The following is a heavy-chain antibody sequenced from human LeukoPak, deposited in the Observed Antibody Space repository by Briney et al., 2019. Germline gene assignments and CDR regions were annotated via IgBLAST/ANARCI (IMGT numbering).Heavy chain of an antibody. CDR3: ARDRITMVRGVIGYYYYGMDV. J-gene: IGHJ6*02. CDR1: GDSVSSNSAA. V-gene: IGHV6-1*01. D-gene: IGHD3-10*01. CDR2: TYYRSKWYN. Sequence: SQTLSLTCVISGDSVSSNSAAWNWIRQSPSRGLEWLGRTYYRSKWYNDYAVSVKSRITINPDTSKNQFSLQLNSVTPEDTAVYYCARDRITMVRGVIGYYYYGMDVWGQGTTVTVSS.